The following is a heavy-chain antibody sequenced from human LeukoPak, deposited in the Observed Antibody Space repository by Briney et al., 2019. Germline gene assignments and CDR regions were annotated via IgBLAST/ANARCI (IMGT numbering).Heavy chain of an antibody. Sequence: SVKVSCKASGGTFSSYAVSWVRQAPGQGLEWMGGIIPIFGTANYAQKFRGRVAITADESTSTAYMELSSLRSEDTAVYYCARDVDIDCSSTSCYKGDAFDIWGQGTMVTVSS. CDR3: ARDVDIDCSSTSCYKGDAFDI. CDR1: GGTFSSYA. V-gene: IGHV1-69*13. D-gene: IGHD2-2*02. J-gene: IGHJ3*02. CDR2: IIPIFGTA.